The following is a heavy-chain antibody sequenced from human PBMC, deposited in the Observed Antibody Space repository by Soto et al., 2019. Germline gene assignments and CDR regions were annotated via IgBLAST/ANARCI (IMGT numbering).Heavy chain of an antibody. CDR2: ISSSSNYI. CDR1: GFTFSNYY. CDR3: ARAPARRGGSAAAY. V-gene: IGHV3-11*05. J-gene: IGHJ4*02. D-gene: IGHD2-15*01. Sequence: QVQLVESGGGFVKPGGSLRLSCTASGFTFSNYYMNWIRQAPGKGLEWVSYISSSSNYINYADSVKGRFTISRDNSMNSLFLQMPTLTADDTAVYSCARAPARRGGSAAAYWAQGPLVTVSS.